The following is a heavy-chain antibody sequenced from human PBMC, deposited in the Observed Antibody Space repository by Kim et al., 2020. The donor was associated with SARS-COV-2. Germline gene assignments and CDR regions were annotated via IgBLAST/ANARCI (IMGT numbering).Heavy chain of an antibody. CDR3: GKQGFGDGMDV. J-gene: IGHJ6*02. V-gene: IGHV3-23*01. CDR2: T. D-gene: IGHD3-3*01. Sequence: TDYAASVKGRFTITSDNSKNTLCLQMNSMRAEDTAVHYCGKQGFGDGMDVWGQGTTVTVPS.